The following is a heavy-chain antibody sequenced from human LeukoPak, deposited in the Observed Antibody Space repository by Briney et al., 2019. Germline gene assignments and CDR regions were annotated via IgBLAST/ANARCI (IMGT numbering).Heavy chain of an antibody. Sequence: PGGSLRLSCAASGFTFSNPWMSWVRQAPGKGLEWVGRIKSKTDGGTTDYAAPVKGRFTISRDDSKNTLYLQMNSLKTEDTAVYYCTTGCGSHYYYYGMDVWGQGTTVTVSS. CDR1: GFTFSNPW. CDR3: TTGCGSHYYYYGMDV. CDR2: IKSKTDGGTT. D-gene: IGHD1-26*01. J-gene: IGHJ6*02. V-gene: IGHV3-15*01.